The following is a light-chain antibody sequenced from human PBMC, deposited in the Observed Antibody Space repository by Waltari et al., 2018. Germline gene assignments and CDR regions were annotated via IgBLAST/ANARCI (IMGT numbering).Light chain of an antibody. CDR2: GAS. V-gene: IGKV3-20*01. CDR1: QTINNNF. J-gene: IGKJ4*01. Sequence: IVLTQSPDPLSLSPGQIATLSCRASQTINNNFLVWYQQKTGQAPRLLIHGASSRATGCPDRFSGSGSGTDFTLTISRLEPEDVAVYYCQQYDGSILTFGGGTKVEI. CDR3: QQYDGSILT.